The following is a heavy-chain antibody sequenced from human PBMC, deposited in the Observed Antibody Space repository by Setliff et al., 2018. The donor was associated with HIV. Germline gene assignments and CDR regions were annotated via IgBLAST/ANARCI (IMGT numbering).Heavy chain of an antibody. CDR2: INTHTGNT. D-gene: IGHD5-12*01. CDR1: GYTFNNYG. V-gene: IGHV1-18*01. CDR3: ARGKTWRRFLDY. Sequence: ASVKVSCKASGYTFNNYGITWVRQAPGQGLEWMGWINTHTGNTNSAQRFQGRVTMTTDTSTSTAYMELRSLRSDDTAVYYCARGKTWRRFLDYWGQGTLVTVSS. J-gene: IGHJ4*02.